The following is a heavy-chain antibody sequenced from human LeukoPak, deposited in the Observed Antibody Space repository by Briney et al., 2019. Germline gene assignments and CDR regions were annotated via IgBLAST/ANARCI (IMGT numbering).Heavy chain of an antibody. D-gene: IGHD2-21*02. CDR3: AREPSTAYCGGDCYGAFHY. CDR2: FYDSWNT. CDR1: GYSISSGYY. V-gene: IGHV4-38-2*02. Sequence: SETLSLTCTGSGYSISSGYYWGWIRQPPGKGLEWIVSFYDSWNTYYNPSLKSRVTISLDTSKNQFSLKVRSVTAADTAVYYCAREPSTAYCGGDCYGAFHYWGQGTLLTVSS. J-gene: IGHJ4*02.